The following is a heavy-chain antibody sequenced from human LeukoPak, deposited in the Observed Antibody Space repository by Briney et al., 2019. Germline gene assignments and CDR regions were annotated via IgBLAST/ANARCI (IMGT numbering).Heavy chain of an antibody. Sequence: ASVKVSCKASGYTFTDYYMHWVRQAPGQGLEWMGWINLNSRGTNYAQNFQGRVTITADKSTSTAYMELSSLRSEDTAVYYCARTDCGGDCYSSRGWFDPWGQGTLVTVSS. J-gene: IGHJ5*02. CDR3: ARTDCGGDCYSSRGWFDP. V-gene: IGHV1-2*02. CDR1: GYTFTDYY. CDR2: INLNSRGT. D-gene: IGHD2-21*02.